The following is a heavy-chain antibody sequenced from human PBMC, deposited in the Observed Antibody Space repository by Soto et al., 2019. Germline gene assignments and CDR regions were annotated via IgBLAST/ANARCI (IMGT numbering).Heavy chain of an antibody. CDR3: AIRASYYDSSGYFDY. D-gene: IGHD3-22*01. CDR2: INSDGSST. CDR1: GFTFSSYW. V-gene: IGHV3-74*01. Sequence: GGSLRLSCAASGFTFSSYWMHWVRQAPGKGLVWVSRINSDGSSTIYADSVKGRFTISRDNAKNTLYLQMNSLRAEDTTVYYCAIRASYYDSSGYFDYWGQGTLVTVSS. J-gene: IGHJ4*02.